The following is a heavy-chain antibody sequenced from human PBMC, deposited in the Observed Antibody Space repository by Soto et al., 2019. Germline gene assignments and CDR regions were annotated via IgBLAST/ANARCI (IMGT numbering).Heavy chain of an antibody. CDR2: ISNDGSNK. CDR1: GFIFSSYS. Sequence: QVQLVESGGGVVQPGRSLRLSCAASGFIFSSYSMHWVRQAPGKGLEWVAMISNDGSNKDYVDSVKGRFTISRDNSSNTLSLQLNSLRAEDTAVYYCARDQFLDAFDIWGQGTMVSVSS. D-gene: IGHD2-21*01. V-gene: IGHV3-30-3*01. CDR3: ARDQFLDAFDI. J-gene: IGHJ3*02.